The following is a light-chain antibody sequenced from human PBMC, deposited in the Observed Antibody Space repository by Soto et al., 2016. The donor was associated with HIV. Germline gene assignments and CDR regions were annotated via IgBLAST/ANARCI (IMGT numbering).Light chain of an antibody. CDR1: QSISTY. CDR2: AAS. J-gene: IGKJ4*01. CDR3: QQSYSTPLT. Sequence: DIQVTQSPSSLSASVGDRVTITCRTSQSISTYLNWYQQKPGKAPYLLIYAASTLESGVPSRFSGSGSETHFTLTISTLQPEGFGIYYCQQSYSTPLTFGGGTNVDIK. V-gene: IGKV1-39*01.